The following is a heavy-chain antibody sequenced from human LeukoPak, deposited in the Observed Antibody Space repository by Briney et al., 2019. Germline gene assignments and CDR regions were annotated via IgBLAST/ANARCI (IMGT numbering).Heavy chain of an antibody. Sequence: ASVKVSCKTSGYTFTNYGISWVRQAPGRGLEWMGWVSTSNPHTNYAPKFRGRVIMTIDTSTTTAYLEMRSLTSDDTAVYYCARDRFLWGLGNWFDLWGQGTLVIVTS. J-gene: IGHJ5*02. CDR2: VSTSNPHT. V-gene: IGHV1-18*01. CDR3: ARDRFLWGLGNWFDL. CDR1: GYTFTNYG. D-gene: IGHD3-3*01.